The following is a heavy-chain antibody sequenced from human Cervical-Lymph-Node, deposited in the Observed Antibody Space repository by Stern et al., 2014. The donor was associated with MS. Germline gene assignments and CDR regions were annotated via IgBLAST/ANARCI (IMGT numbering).Heavy chain of an antibody. CDR1: GYTFTDYS. V-gene: IGHV1-46*01. D-gene: IGHD1-26*01. CDR2: INPNGGRA. CDR3: ARVAPTVGAAY. J-gene: IGHJ4*02. Sequence: QVKLGQYGAEVMKPGASVNVSCKASGYTFTDYSIQWVRQVHGQGLEWMGMINPNGGRATYPRKFRGRVTMTRDTSTATVKMELNSLRSEDTAVYYCARVAPTVGAAYWGQGTLVTVSS.